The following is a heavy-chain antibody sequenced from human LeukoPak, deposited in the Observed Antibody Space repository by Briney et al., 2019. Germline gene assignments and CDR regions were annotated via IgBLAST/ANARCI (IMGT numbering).Heavy chain of an antibody. CDR2: INHSGST. Sequence: PSETLSLTCAVYGGSFSGYYWSWIRQPPGKGLEWIGEINHSGSTNYNPSLKSRVTISVDTSKNQFSLKLSSVTAADTAVYYCARDFRITIFGVVKQNWFDPWGQGTLVTVSS. V-gene: IGHV4-34*01. CDR1: GGSFSGYY. D-gene: IGHD3-3*01. J-gene: IGHJ5*02. CDR3: ARDFRITIFGVVKQNWFDP.